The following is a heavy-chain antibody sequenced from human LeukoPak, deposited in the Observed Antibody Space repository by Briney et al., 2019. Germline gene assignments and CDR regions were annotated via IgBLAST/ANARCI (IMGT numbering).Heavy chain of an antibody. CDR1: GGSFGSSSYY. J-gene: IGHJ3*02. CDR2: LYYSGSP. CDR3: ARHSEGGDYYFRSFDI. V-gene: IGHV4-39*01. D-gene: IGHD2/OR15-2a*01. Sequence: PSETLSLTCTVSGGSFGSSSYYWGWIRQPPGKGLEWIGSLYYSGSPYYNPSLKSRITMSVDASKNQFPLNLSSVTAADTAVYFCARHSEGGDYYFRSFDIWGLGTMVTVSS.